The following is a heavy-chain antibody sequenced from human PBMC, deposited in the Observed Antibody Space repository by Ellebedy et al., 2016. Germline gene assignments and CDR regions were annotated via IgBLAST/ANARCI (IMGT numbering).Heavy chain of an antibody. Sequence: ASVKVSCKASGYTFTSYGISWVRQAPGQGLEWMGWMNPNSGNTGYAQKFQGRVTMTRNTSISTAYMELSSLRSEDTAVYYCARFGELFRPYYYYGMDVWGQGTTVTVSS. CDR2: MNPNSGNT. V-gene: IGHV1-8*02. CDR1: GYTFTSYG. J-gene: IGHJ6*02. D-gene: IGHD3-10*01. CDR3: ARFGELFRPYYYYGMDV.